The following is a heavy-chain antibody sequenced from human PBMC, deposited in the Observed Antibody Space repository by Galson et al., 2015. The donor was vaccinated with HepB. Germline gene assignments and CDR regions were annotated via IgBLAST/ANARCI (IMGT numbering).Heavy chain of an antibody. D-gene: IGHD4-17*01. Sequence: SLRLSCAASGFSFSYFPMHWVRQAPGKGLDWGAVVSYTGKYTNYADSGKGRFTISRDNSKNALYLQMNSPRVEDTALYYCVRPQGAGARDYQNLYRGLWGRGTLVTVSA. CDR1: GFSFSYFP. CDR2: VSYTGKYT. J-gene: IGHJ2*01. V-gene: IGHV3-30*04. CDR3: VRPQGAGARDYQNLYRGL.